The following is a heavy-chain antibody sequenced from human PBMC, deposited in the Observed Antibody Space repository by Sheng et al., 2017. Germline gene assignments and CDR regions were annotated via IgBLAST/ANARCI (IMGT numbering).Heavy chain of an antibody. V-gene: IGHV4-39*07. J-gene: IGHJ3*02. CDR2: IYYSGST. CDR1: GGSISSSSYY. D-gene: IGHD6-13*01. Sequence: QLQLQESGPGLVKPSETLSLTCTVSGGSISSSSYYWGWIRQPPGKGLEWIGSIYYSGSTYYNPSLKSRVTISVDTSKNQFSLKLSSVTAADTALYYCARDWTIYSAHASDIWAKGQWSPSLQ. CDR3: ARDWTIYSAHASDI.